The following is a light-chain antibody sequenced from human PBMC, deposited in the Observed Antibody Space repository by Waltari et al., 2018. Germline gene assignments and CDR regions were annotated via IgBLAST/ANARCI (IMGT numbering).Light chain of an antibody. Sequence: QSALTKPASVTGSHGQSLTISCTGTSSDVGGYKYVSLYQQHPGNAPKLMIYDVSNRPSGVSNRFSGSKSGNTASLTISGLQAEDEADYYCSSYTSSSVVFGGGTKLTVL. V-gene: IGLV2-14*01. CDR1: SSDVGGYKY. CDR2: DVS. J-gene: IGLJ2*01. CDR3: SSYTSSSVV.